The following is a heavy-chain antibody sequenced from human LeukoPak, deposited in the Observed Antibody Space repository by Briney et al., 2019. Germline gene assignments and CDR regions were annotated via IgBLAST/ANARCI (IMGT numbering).Heavy chain of an antibody. CDR2: IHSSGYT. V-gene: IGHV4-4*09. D-gene: IGHD1-26*01. Sequence: SESLSLTCTASGGSISGNSGSCIPQPPGQGLEWIAYIHSSGYTNYNPSLKSRVTISVDTSKNQFSLKVTSVTAADTAVYYCAKRQGPNSGSYDYFDPWGQGTLVTVSS. CDR1: GGSISGNS. J-gene: IGHJ5*02. CDR3: AKRQGPNSGSYDYFDP.